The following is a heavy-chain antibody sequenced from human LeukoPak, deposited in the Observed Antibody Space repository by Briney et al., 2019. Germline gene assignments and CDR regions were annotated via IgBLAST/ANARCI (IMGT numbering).Heavy chain of an antibody. V-gene: IGHV1-2*02. Sequence: VKVSCKASGYTFTGYYMHWVRQAPGQGLEWMGWINPNSGGTNYAQKFQGRVTMTRDTSISTAYMELSRLRSDDTAVYYCARAMGYSGYDVDYWGQGTLVTVSS. J-gene: IGHJ4*02. D-gene: IGHD5-12*01. CDR3: ARAMGYSGYDVDY. CDR2: INPNSGGT. CDR1: GYTFTGYY.